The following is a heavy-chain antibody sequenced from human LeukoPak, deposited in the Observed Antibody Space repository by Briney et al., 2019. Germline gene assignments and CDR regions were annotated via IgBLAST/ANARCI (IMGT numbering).Heavy chain of an antibody. Sequence: SVKVSCKAPGGTFSSYTISWVRQAPGQGLEWMGGIIPIFGTANYAQKFQGRVTITADESTSTAYMELSSLRSEDTAVYYCARAATIVATIPYYFDYWGQGTLVTVSS. CDR3: ARAATIVATIPYYFDY. V-gene: IGHV1-69*13. D-gene: IGHD5-12*01. J-gene: IGHJ4*02. CDR2: IIPIFGTA. CDR1: GGTFSSYT.